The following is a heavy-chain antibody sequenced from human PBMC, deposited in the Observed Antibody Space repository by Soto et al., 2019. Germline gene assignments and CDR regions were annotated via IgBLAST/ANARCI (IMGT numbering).Heavy chain of an antibody. CDR2: ISYDGSNK. CDR3: ARDPPGP. CDR1: GFTFSSYA. D-gene: IGHD7-27*01. Sequence: PGVSLRLSCAGSGFTFSSYAMHWVRQAPGKGLEWVAVISYDGSNKYYADSVKGRFTISRDNSKNTLYLQMNNLRAEDTAVYYCARDPPGPWGQGTLVTVSS. J-gene: IGHJ5*02. V-gene: IGHV3-30-3*01.